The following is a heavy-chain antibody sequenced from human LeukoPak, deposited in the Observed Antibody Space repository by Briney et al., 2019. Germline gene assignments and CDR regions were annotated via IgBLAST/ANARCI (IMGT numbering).Heavy chain of an antibody. Sequence: GGSLILSCAASGFTFSSTTLHWVRQAPGKGLEWVAVISSDGNIRSYADSVKGRFTISRDNSKNTLYVEMNSLRVEDTAVYYCTNYHGDDNFDYWGQGTLVTVSS. CDR2: ISSDGNIR. CDR1: GFTFSSTT. CDR3: TNYHGDDNFDY. D-gene: IGHD1-1*01. V-gene: IGHV3-30*04. J-gene: IGHJ4*02.